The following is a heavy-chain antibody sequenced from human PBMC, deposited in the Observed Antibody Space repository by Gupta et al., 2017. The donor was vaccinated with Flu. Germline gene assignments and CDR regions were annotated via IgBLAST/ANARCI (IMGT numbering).Heavy chain of an antibody. J-gene: IGHJ5*02. D-gene: IGHD3-10*01. V-gene: IGHV4-59*08. Sequence: GLEWIGYIYYSGITNYNPSLKSRVTISVDTSKNQFSLKLSSVTAADTAVYYCARLYHGYGSGRRPPSNWFDPWGQGTMVTVSS. CDR2: IYYSGIT. CDR3: ARLYHGYGSGRRPPSNWFDP.